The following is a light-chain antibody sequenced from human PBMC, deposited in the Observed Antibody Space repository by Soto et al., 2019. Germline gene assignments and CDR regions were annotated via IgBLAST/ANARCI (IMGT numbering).Light chain of an antibody. CDR1: QTVNTY. Sequence: IVLTQSPATLSLWPGETAVLSCRASQTVNTYLSWYQQRPGQAPRLLIYDASKWVPGIPARFSGSGSGTDFTLTISSLEPEDFAVYYCQQRGTSITVGQGTRLDIE. V-gene: IGKV3-11*01. J-gene: IGKJ5*01. CDR3: QQRGTSIT. CDR2: DAS.